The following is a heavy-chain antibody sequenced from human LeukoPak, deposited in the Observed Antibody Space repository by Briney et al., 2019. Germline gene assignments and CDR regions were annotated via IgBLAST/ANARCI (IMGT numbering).Heavy chain of an antibody. J-gene: IGHJ3*02. CDR3: ARGRTLIVGALGAFDI. CDR1: GYTFTSYY. V-gene: IGHV1-46*01. CDR2: INPSGGST. D-gene: IGHD1-26*01. Sequence: ASVKVSYKASGYTFTSYYMHWLRQAPGHGLEWMGIINPSGGSTSYAQKFQGRVTMTSDTSTSTVYMELSSLRSEDTAVYYCARGRTLIVGALGAFDIWGQGTMVTVSS.